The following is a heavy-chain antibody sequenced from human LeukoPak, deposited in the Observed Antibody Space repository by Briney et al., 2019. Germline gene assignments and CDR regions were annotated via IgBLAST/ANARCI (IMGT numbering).Heavy chain of an antibody. D-gene: IGHD5-18*01. J-gene: IGHJ5*02. CDR3: ARGGYSYGYSWFDP. Sequence: GGSLRLSCAASGFTVSSNHMSWVRQAPGKGLEWVSVIYSGGSTYYADSVKGRFTISRDNSKNTLYLQMNSLRAEDTAVYYRARGGYSYGYSWFDPWGQGTLVTVSS. CDR1: GFTVSSNH. V-gene: IGHV3-66*02. CDR2: IYSGGST.